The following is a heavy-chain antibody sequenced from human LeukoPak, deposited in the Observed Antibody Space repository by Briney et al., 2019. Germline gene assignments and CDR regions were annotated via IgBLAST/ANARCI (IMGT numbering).Heavy chain of an antibody. J-gene: IGHJ4*02. CDR3: ASSRGYDVGGYFDY. Sequence: ASVKVSCKASGYSFISYGISWVRQAPGQGLEWMGWINAGNDNTKYSQKFQDRVTITRDTSASTAYMELSSLRSEDTAMYYCASSRGYDVGGYFDYWGQGTLVTVSS. CDR2: INAGNDNT. D-gene: IGHD5-12*01. CDR1: GYSFISYG. V-gene: IGHV1-3*01.